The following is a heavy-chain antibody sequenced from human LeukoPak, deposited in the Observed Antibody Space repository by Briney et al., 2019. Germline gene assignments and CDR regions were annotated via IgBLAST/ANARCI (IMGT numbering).Heavy chain of an antibody. Sequence: GRSLRLSCAASGFTFSSYAMHWVRQDPGKGLEWVAVISYDGSNKYYADSVKGRFTISRDNSKNTLYLQMNSLRAEDTAVYYCARARGRWVTNFDYWGQGTLVTVSS. D-gene: IGHD4-17*01. V-gene: IGHV3-30-3*01. CDR3: ARARGRWVTNFDY. CDR1: GFTFSSYA. CDR2: ISYDGSNK. J-gene: IGHJ4*02.